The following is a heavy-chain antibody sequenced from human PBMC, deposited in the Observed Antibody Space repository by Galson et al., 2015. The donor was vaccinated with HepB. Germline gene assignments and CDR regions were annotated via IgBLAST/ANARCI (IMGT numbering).Heavy chain of an antibody. V-gene: IGHV3-30-3*01. Sequence: SLRLSCAASGFTFSSYAMHWVRQAPGKGLEWVAVISYDGSNKYYADSVKGRFTISRDNSKNTPYLQMNSLRAEDTAVYYCARAKPTVVVPAALDVWGKGTTVTVSS. D-gene: IGHD2-2*01. CDR1: GFTFSSYA. CDR2: ISYDGSNK. CDR3: ARAKPTVVVPAALDV. J-gene: IGHJ6*04.